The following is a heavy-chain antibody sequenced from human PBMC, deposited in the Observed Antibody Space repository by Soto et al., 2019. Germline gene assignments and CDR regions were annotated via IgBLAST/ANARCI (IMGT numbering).Heavy chain of an antibody. V-gene: IGHV4-59*01. Sequence: SETLSLTCSVSGASISSYFWSWIRQPPGKGLEWLGYILYTGNTNYNPSLKSRVTMSVDTSKNQVSLKLSSVTAADTAVYYCARAAYGSGNYYAPHYYYAMDVWGQGKTVTVS. CDR2: ILYTGNT. CDR1: GASISSYF. CDR3: ARAAYGSGNYYAPHYYYAMDV. D-gene: IGHD3-10*01. J-gene: IGHJ6*02.